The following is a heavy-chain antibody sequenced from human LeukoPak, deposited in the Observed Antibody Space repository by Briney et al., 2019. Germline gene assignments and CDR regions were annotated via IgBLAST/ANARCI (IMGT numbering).Heavy chain of an antibody. CDR2: IYYSGST. Sequence: SETLSLTCTVSGGSISSYYWSWIRQPPGKGLGWIGYIYYSGSTNYNPSLKSRVTISVDTSKNQFSLKLSSVTAADTAVYYCARLKDWYQLPDYWGQGTLVTVSS. CDR1: GGSISSYY. J-gene: IGHJ4*02. D-gene: IGHD2-2*01. V-gene: IGHV4-59*08. CDR3: ARLKDWYQLPDY.